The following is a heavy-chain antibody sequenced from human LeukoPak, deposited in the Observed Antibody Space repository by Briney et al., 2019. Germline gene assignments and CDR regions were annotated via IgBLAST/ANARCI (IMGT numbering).Heavy chain of an antibody. D-gene: IGHD6-13*01. CDR3: ASSSWKKEAFDI. V-gene: IGHV4-61*02. CDR2: IYTSGST. CDR1: GGSISSGSYY. Sequence: SETLPLTCTVSGGSISSGSYYWSWIRQPAGKGLEWIGRIYTSGSTNYNPSLKSRVTISVDTSKNQFSLKLSSVTAADTAVYYCASSSWKKEAFDIWGQGTMVTVSS. J-gene: IGHJ3*02.